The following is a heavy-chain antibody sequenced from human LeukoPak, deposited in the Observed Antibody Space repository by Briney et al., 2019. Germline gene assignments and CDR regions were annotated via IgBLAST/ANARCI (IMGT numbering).Heavy chain of an antibody. D-gene: IGHD6-19*01. CDR3: ARALGYSSGWYPFDY. CDR2: IIPILGIA. CDR1: GGTFSSYA. Sequence: GASVKVSCKGSGGTFSSYAISWVRQAPGQGLEWVGRIIPILGIANYAQKFQGRVTITADKSTSTAYMELSSLRSEDTAVYYCARALGYSSGWYPFDYWGQGTLVTVSS. J-gene: IGHJ4*02. V-gene: IGHV1-69*04.